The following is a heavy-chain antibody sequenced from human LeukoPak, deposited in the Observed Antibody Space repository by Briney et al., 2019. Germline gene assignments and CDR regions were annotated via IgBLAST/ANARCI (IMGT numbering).Heavy chain of an antibody. CDR2: INHSGST. J-gene: IGHJ4*02. CDR1: GGSFSGYY. V-gene: IGHV4-34*01. CDR3: ARGTDFWSGYYGY. Sequence: SETLSLTCAVYGGSFSGYYWSWIRQPPGKGLEWIGEINHSGSTNYNPSLKSRVTISVDTSKSQFPLKLSSVTAADTAVYYCARGTDFWSGYYGYWGQGTLVTVSS. D-gene: IGHD3-3*01.